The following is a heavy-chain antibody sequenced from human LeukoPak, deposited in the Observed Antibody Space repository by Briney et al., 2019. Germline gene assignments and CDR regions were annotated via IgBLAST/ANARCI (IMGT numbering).Heavy chain of an antibody. CDR1: GFTVSSNY. Sequence: GGSLRLSCAASGFTVSSNYMSWVRQAPGKGLEWVSVIYSGGSTYYADSVKGRFTISRDNSKNTLYLQMNSLRAEDTAVYYCARMVSYGDEVDYWGQGTLVTVSS. CDR3: ARMVSYGDEVDY. D-gene: IGHD4-17*01. J-gene: IGHJ4*02. CDR2: IYSGGST. V-gene: IGHV3-66*01.